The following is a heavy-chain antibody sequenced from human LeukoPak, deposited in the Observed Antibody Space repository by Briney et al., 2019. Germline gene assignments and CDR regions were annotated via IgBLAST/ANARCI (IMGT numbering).Heavy chain of an antibody. CDR2: MNPNNGNT. Sequence: ASVKVSCKASGYTFSSYDINWVRQATGQGLEWVGWMNPNNGNTGYAQKFQGRVTMTRNTSISTAYMELSSLISEDTAVYYCARRVAGVDCWGQGTLVTVSS. V-gene: IGHV1-8*01. CDR1: GYTFSSYD. D-gene: IGHD6-19*01. CDR3: ARRVAGVDC. J-gene: IGHJ4*02.